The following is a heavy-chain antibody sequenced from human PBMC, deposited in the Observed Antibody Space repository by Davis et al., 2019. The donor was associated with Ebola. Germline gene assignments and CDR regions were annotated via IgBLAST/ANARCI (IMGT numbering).Heavy chain of an antibody. J-gene: IGHJ6*02. CDR1: GFTFSSYA. Sequence: GESLKISCAASGFTFSSYAMSWVRQAPGKGLEWVSAISGSGGSTYYADSVKGRFTISRDNSKNTLYLQMNSLRAEDTAVYYCARDDEEGSGYDLYYYYGMDVWGQGTTVTVSS. CDR2: ISGSGGST. V-gene: IGHV3-23*01. CDR3: ARDDEEGSGYDLYYYYGMDV. D-gene: IGHD5-12*01.